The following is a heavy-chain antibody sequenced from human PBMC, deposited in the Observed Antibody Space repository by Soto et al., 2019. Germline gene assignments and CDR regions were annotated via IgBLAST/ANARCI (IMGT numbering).Heavy chain of an antibody. CDR1: GGSISSSSYY. J-gene: IGHJ4*02. D-gene: IGHD4-4*01. CDR3: ARGRDDYIN. CDR2: IYYSGST. Sequence: SETLSLTCTVSGGSISSSSYYWSWIRQPPGKGLEWIGYIYYSGSTNYNPSLKSRVTISVDTSKNQFSLKLSSVTAADTAVYYCARGRDDYINWGQGTLVTVSS. V-gene: IGHV4-61*01.